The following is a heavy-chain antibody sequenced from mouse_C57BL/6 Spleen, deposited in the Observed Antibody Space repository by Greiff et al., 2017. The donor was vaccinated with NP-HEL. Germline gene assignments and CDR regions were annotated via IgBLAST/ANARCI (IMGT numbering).Heavy chain of an antibody. D-gene: IGHD1-1*01. V-gene: IGHV2-2*01. CDR3: ARPDYGSPYWAMDY. CDR2: IWSGGST. Sequence: QVQLKESGPGLVQPSQSLSITCTVSGFSLTSYGVHWVRQSPGKGLEWLGVIWSGGSTDYNAAFISRLSISKDNSKSQVFFKMNSLQADDTAIYYCARPDYGSPYWAMDYWGQGTSVTVSS. J-gene: IGHJ4*01. CDR1: GFSLTSYG.